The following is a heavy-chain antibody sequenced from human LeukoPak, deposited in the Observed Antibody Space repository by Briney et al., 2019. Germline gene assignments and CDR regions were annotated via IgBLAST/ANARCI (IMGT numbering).Heavy chain of an antibody. V-gene: IGHV3-33*01. CDR1: GFTFSTYG. D-gene: IGHD6-13*01. CDR2: IWYDGSNK. Sequence: PGGSLRLPCAASGFTFSTYGMHWVRRAPGKGLEWVAVIWYDGSNKYYADSVKGRFTITRDYSKNTLYLQMNSLRAEDTAVYYCARFQTSAVIFDYWGQGTLVTVSS. CDR3: ARFQTSAVIFDY. J-gene: IGHJ4*02.